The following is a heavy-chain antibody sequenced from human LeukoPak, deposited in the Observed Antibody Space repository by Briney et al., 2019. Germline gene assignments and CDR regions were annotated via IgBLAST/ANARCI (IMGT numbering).Heavy chain of an antibody. V-gene: IGHV4-34*01. J-gene: IGHJ4*02. CDR3: ARVVGAISDY. Sequence: SETLSLTCAVYGGSFSGYYWSWIRQPPGKGLEWIGEINHSGSTNYNPSLKSRVIISVDTSKNQFSLKLSSVTAADTAVYYCARVVGAISDYWGQGTLVTVSS. CDR2: INHSGST. CDR1: GGSFSGYY. D-gene: IGHD1-26*01.